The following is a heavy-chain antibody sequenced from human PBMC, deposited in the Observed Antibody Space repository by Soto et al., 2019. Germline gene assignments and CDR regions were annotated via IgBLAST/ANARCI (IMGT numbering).Heavy chain of an antibody. V-gene: IGHV1-18*04. D-gene: IGHD7-27*01. Sequence: QVQLVQSGTEVKKTGASVEVSCKVSGYTFTSYGISWVRQAPGQGLEWMGWITAFNGKTNYAQKFPDRLTMTTDTSTSTAYLELRSLRSDATAIYYCARHTLMGMSLSHGMDVWGQGTTITVS. J-gene: IGHJ6*02. CDR1: GYTFTSYG. CDR3: ARHTLMGMSLSHGMDV. CDR2: ITAFNGKT.